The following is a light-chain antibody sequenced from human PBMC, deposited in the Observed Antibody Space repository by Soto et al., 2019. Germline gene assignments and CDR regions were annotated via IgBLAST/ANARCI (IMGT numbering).Light chain of an antibody. J-gene: IGKJ1*01. Sequence: AIQMTQSPSSLSASVGARVAITCRASQGIRNDLGWYQQKPGKAPKLLIYAASSLQSGVPSRFSGSGSGTDFTLTISSLQPEDFATYYCLQDYNYPWTFGQGTKVEIK. CDR3: LQDYNYPWT. CDR1: QGIRND. CDR2: AAS. V-gene: IGKV1-6*01.